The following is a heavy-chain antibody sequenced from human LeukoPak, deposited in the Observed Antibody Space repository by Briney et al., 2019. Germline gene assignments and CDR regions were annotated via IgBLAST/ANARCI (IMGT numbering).Heavy chain of an antibody. CDR2: IIPIFGTA. Sequence: ASVKVSCTASGGTFSSYAISWVRQAPGQGLEWMGGIIPIFGTANYAQKFQGRVTSTADESTSTAYMELSSLRSEDTAVYYCARSYDSSGYYTPYYYYGMDVWGQGTTVTVSS. CDR1: GGTFSSYA. D-gene: IGHD3-22*01. V-gene: IGHV1-69*13. CDR3: ARSYDSSGYYTPYYYYGMDV. J-gene: IGHJ6*02.